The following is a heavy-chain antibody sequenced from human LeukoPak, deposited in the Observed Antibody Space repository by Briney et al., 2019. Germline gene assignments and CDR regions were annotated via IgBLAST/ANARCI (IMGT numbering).Heavy chain of an antibody. CDR1: GFTFSSYA. D-gene: IGHD1-1*01. Sequence: PGGSLRLSCAASGFTFSSYAMSWVRQAPGKGLEWVSGISGSGGSTYYADSVKGRFTISRDNSKNTLYLQMTSLRAEDTAVYYCAKQNVPTTGSNYYMDVWGTGTTVTVSS. J-gene: IGHJ6*03. CDR2: ISGSGGST. V-gene: IGHV3-23*01. CDR3: AKQNVPTTGSNYYMDV.